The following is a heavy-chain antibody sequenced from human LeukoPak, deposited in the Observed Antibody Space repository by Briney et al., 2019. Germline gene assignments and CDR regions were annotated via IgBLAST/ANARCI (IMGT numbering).Heavy chain of an antibody. Sequence: PGGSLRLSCAASGFILSNAWMSWVRQAPGKGLVGVSRINGDGTITTYADSVKGRFTVSRDNAKNTLYLQMNSLRAEDTAVYYCASETYYYGSGSYYKGQFWGQGTLVAVSS. J-gene: IGHJ4*02. CDR1: GFILSNAW. V-gene: IGHV3-74*01. CDR3: ASETYYYGSGSYYKGQF. D-gene: IGHD3-10*01. CDR2: INGDGTIT.